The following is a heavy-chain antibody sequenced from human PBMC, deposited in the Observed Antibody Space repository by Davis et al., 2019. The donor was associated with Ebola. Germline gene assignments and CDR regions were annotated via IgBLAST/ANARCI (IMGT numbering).Heavy chain of an antibody. CDR1: GYTFTSYY. CDR3: ARDPDIVVVPAAIGGIFAFDI. Sequence: AASVTVSCKASGYTFTSYYMHWVRQAPGQGLEWMGIINPSGGSTSYAQKFQGRVTMTRDTSTSTVYMELSSLRSEDTAVYYCARDPDIVVVPAAIGGIFAFDIWGQGTMVTVSS. D-gene: IGHD2-2*01. V-gene: IGHV1-46*01. CDR2: INPSGGST. J-gene: IGHJ3*02.